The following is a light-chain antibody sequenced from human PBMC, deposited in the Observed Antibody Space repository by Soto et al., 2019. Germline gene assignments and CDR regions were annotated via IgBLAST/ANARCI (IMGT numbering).Light chain of an antibody. CDR2: GVS. J-gene: IGKJ4*01. CDR1: QSVRSD. V-gene: IGKV3-15*01. Sequence: EIVMTQSPATLSVSPGEGATLSCRASQSVRSDLAWYQHKPGLAPRLLIYGVSTRATGIPVRFSGSGSGTEFTLSISSLQSEDSAIYYCQHYINLPLTFGGGTKVDIK. CDR3: QHYINLPLT.